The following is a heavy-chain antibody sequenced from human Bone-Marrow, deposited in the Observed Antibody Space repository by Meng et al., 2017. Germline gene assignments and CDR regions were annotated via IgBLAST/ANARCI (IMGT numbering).Heavy chain of an antibody. CDR3: ASWIYSCGWQ. J-gene: IGHJ4*02. CDR1: GGSISSIDW. CDR2: IYHGGDT. D-gene: IGHD6-19*01. V-gene: IGHV4/OR15-8*02. Sequence: SETLSLTCVVSGGSISSIDWWSWVRQPPGKGLEWSGEIYHGGDTNCNPSLKSRVTIAIDRSKNQFSLKLSSVTAADTAVYYCASWIYSCGWQWGQGTLVTVSS.